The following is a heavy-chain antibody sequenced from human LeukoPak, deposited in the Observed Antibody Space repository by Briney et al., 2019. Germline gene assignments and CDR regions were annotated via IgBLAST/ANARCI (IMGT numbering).Heavy chain of an antibody. CDR2: IYSGGST. CDR3: ARRESFGYYGILTGLHHYGMDV. CDR1: GFTVSSNY. Sequence: GGSLRLSCAASGFTVSSNYMSWVRQAPGKGLEWVSVIYSGGSTYYADSVKGRFTISRDNSKNTLYLQMNSLRAEDTAVYYCARRESFGYYGILTGLHHYGMDVWGQGTTVTVSS. D-gene: IGHD3-9*01. J-gene: IGHJ6*02. V-gene: IGHV3-53*01.